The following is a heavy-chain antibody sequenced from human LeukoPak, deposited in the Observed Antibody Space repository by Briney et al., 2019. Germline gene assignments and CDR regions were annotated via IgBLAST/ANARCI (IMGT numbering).Heavy chain of an antibody. D-gene: IGHD3-10*01. CDR3: ARRRSYYYGSGSYSPIGY. V-gene: IGHV4-34*01. J-gene: IGHJ4*02. CDR1: GGSFSGYY. Sequence: KPSETLSLTXAVYGGSFSGYYWSWIRQPPGKGLEWIGEINHSGSTNYNPSLKSRVTISVDTSKNQFSLKLSSVTAADTAVYYCARRRSYYYGSGSYSPIGYWGQGTLVTVSS. CDR2: INHSGST.